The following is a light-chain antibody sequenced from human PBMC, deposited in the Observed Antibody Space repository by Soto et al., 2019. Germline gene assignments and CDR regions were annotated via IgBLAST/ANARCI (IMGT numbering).Light chain of an antibody. CDR1: SSDVGDYNY. CDR3: CSYAGSSYV. J-gene: IGLJ1*01. CDR2: DVS. Sequence: QSALTQPRSVSGSPGQSVTISCTGTSSDVGDYNYVSWYQQHPGKAPKLMIYDVSNRPSGVPDRFSGSKSGKTASLTISGLHAEDEADYYCCSYAGSSYVFGPGTKLTVL. V-gene: IGLV2-11*01.